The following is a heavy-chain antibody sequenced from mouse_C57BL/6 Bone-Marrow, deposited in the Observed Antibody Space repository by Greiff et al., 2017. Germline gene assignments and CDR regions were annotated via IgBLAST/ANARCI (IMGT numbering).Heavy chain of an antibody. J-gene: IGHJ4*01. D-gene: IGHD1-1*01. CDR3: ASIITTVVATYH. CDR2: IDPSDSYT. Sequence: QVQLQQPGAELVKPGASVKLSCKASGYTFTSYWMQWVKQRPGQGLEWIGAIDPSDSYTKYNQKFKGKATLTVDTYSSTAYMQLSILTSEDSSVYYCASIITTVVATYHWSQGTSVTVSS. CDR1: GYTFTSYW. V-gene: IGHV1-50*01.